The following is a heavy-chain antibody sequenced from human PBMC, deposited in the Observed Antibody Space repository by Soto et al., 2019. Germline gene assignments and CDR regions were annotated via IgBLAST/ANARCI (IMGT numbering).Heavy chain of an antibody. CDR2: IGPSDSYT. J-gene: IGHJ5*02. D-gene: IGHD3-10*01. Sequence: GESLKISCKGSGYSFTSYWISWVRQMPGKGLEWMGRIGPSDSYTNYSPSFQGHVTISADKSISTAYLQWSSLKASDTAMYYCARLPPQLLWFGELSPNWFDPWGQGTLVTVSS. CDR1: GYSFTSYW. V-gene: IGHV5-10-1*01. CDR3: ARLPPQLLWFGELSPNWFDP.